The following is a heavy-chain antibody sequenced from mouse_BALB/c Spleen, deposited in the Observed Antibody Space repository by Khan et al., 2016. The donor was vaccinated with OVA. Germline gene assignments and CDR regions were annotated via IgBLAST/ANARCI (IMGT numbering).Heavy chain of an antibody. D-gene: IGHD1-1*01. V-gene: IGHV3-2*02. Sequence: EVELVESGPGLVKPSQSLSLTCTVTGYSITTDYAWNWIRQFPGNKLEWMGYISYSGNTKYNPSLKSRISITRDTSKNQCFLQLKSVTTEDTARYYCARVYGGDFDYWGQCTTLTVSS. CDR1: GYSITTDYA. J-gene: IGHJ2*01. CDR3: ARVYGGDFDY. CDR2: ISYSGNT.